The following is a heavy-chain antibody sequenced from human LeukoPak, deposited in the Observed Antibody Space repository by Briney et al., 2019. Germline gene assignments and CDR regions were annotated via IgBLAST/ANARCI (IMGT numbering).Heavy chain of an antibody. CDR2: ISPYNGNT. CDR3: ARHSGRYSYYSDY. Sequence: ASVKVSCKAPAYTFTDFAVSWVRQAPGQGLEWMGWISPYNGNTKYAQKFQGRVTMTTDTSTSTAYMELRSLRSDDTAVYYCARHSGRYSYYSDYWGQGTLVTVSS. D-gene: IGHD3-16*02. CDR1: AYTFTDFA. J-gene: IGHJ4*02. V-gene: IGHV1-18*01.